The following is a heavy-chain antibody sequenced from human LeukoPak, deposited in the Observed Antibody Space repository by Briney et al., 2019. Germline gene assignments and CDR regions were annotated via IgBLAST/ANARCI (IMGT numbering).Heavy chain of an antibody. CDR1: GYTFTSYY. V-gene: IGHV1-46*01. CDR2: INPSGGST. CDR3: ARRTLLSSWAPYYYYGMDV. J-gene: IGHJ6*02. D-gene: IGHD2-15*01. Sequence: ASAKVSCKASGYTFTSYYMHWVRQAPGQGLEWMGIINPSGGSTSYAQKFQGRVTMTRDTSTSTVYMELSSLRSEDTAVYYCARRTLLSSWAPYYYYGMDVWGQGTTVTVSS.